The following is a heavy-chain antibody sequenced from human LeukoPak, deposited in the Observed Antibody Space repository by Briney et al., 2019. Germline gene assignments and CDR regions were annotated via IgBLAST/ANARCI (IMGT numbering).Heavy chain of an antibody. D-gene: IGHD3-10*01. J-gene: IGHJ4*02. CDR2: ISSSSSYI. Sequence: GGSLRFSCEASGFTFRSNRMSWVRQAPGRGLEWVSSISSSSSYIYYADSVKGRFTISRDNAKNSLYLQMNSLRAEDTAVYYWAGLDGSGTSWGQGTLVTVSS. V-gene: IGHV3-21*01. CDR1: GFTFRSNR. CDR3: AGLDGSGTS.